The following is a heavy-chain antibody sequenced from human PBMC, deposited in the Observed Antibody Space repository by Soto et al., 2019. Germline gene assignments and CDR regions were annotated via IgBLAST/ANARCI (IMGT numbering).Heavy chain of an antibody. Sequence: EVQLVESGGGLVKPGGSLRLSCVTSGFTFSRNTMSWVRQAPGRGLEWVASITSRGSYVYYAASVKGRFSASRDNANNSLSLQMNSLRPDDTAVYFCVKDEGIEAMDVWGQGTTVSVSS. CDR2: ITSRGSYV. D-gene: IGHD3-3*02. CDR3: VKDEGIEAMDV. CDR1: GFTFSRNT. V-gene: IGHV3-21*01. J-gene: IGHJ6*02.